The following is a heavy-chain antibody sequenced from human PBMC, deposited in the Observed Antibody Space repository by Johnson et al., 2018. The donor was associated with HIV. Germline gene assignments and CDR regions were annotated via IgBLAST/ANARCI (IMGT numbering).Heavy chain of an antibody. J-gene: IGHJ3*02. CDR2: ISYDGTNK. CDR1: GFTFSSYG. D-gene: IGHD3-22*01. Sequence: QEQLVESGGGVVQPGRSLRLSCAASGFTFSSYGMHWVRQAPGKGLEWVAFISYDGTNKYFTDSVRGRFTISRDNSRNTLFLQMNSLRAEDTAMYFCAKDRGIGYDSSCSHAFDIWGQGTMVTVSS. V-gene: IGHV3-30*18. CDR3: AKDRGIGYDSSCSHAFDI.